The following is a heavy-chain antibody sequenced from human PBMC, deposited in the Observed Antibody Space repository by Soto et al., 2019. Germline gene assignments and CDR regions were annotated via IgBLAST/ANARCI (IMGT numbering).Heavy chain of an antibody. CDR1: VFTCSKYA. D-gene: IGHD3-22*01. J-gene: IGHJ4*02. Sequence: PGWSLRLSCSASVFTCSKYALTWFRQGPGKGLEWVSAISGSGESKYDADSVKGRFTISRDNSKNTLYLQMNSLRAEDTAIYYCAKTSGVIVVVTSFDHWGQGTLVTVSS. V-gene: IGHV3-23*01. CDR2: ISGSGESK. CDR3: AKTSGVIVVVTSFDH.